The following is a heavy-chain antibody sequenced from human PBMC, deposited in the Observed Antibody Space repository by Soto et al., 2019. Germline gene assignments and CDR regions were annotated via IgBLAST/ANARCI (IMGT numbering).Heavy chain of an antibody. Sequence: SETLSLTCSVSGDSVTSDSYYWTWIRQPPGKTLEWVGFILSSGGTSTNPSLRSRLSMSVDTSKNQFSMRLTSVTAADTGVYFCAKGFSTGLYVDSWGRVAQVTVSS. CDR3: AKGFSTGLYVDS. D-gene: IGHD6-19*01. V-gene: IGHV4-61*01. CDR1: GDSVTSDSYY. CDR2: ILSSGGT. J-gene: IGHJ5*01.